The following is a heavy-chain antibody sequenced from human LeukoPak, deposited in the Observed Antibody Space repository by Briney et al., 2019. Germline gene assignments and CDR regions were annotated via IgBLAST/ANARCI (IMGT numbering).Heavy chain of an antibody. CDR1: GYTFTSYA. J-gene: IGHJ5*02. Sequence: ASVKVSCKASGYTFTSYAMNWVRQAPGQGLEWMGWINTNTGNPTYAQGFTGRFVFSLDTSVSTAYLQISSLKAEDTAVYYCARVLDYYGSGSANWFDPWGQGTLVTASS. D-gene: IGHD3-10*01. V-gene: IGHV7-4-1*02. CDR3: ARVLDYYGSGSANWFDP. CDR2: INTNTGNP.